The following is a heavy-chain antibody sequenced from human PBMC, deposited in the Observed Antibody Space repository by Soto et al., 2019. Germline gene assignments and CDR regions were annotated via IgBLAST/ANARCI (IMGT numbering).Heavy chain of an antibody. V-gene: IGHV2-5*01. CDR3: AHNPPVSGTGFDY. D-gene: IGHD6-19*01. Sequence: SDPTAVYPTDTVTVTCTFSGFSLSTSGWGVGWIRQPPGKALEWLGIIYWNDDKRYSPSLKTRLTITKDTSTNQVVLTMTYMDPVDTATYCCAHNPPVSGTGFDYWGQGTLVTVSS. CDR2: IYWNDDK. J-gene: IGHJ4*02. CDR1: GFSLSTSGWG.